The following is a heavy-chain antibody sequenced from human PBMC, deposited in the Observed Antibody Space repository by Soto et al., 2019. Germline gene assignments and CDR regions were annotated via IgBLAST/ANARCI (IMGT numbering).Heavy chain of an antibody. CDR1: GGSISSGGYY. Sequence: SETLSLTCTVSGGSISSGGYYWSWIRQHPGKGLEWIGYIYYSGSTYYNPSLKSRVTISVDTSKNQFSLKLSSVTAADTAVYYCASGGYSYGPGFDYWGQGTLVTVSS. V-gene: IGHV4-31*03. J-gene: IGHJ4*02. CDR2: IYYSGST. D-gene: IGHD5-18*01. CDR3: ASGGYSYGPGFDY.